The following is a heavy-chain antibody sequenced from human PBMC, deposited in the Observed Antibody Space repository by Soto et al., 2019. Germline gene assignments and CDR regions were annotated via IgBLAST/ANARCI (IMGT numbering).Heavy chain of an antibody. J-gene: IGHJ6*02. Sequence: SETLSLTCTVSGGSISSYYWSWIRQPPGKGLEWIGYIYYSGSTNYNPSLKSRVTISVDTSKNQFSLKLSSVTAADTAVYYCARGSGSYYYYYGMDVWGQGTTVTVSS. CDR2: IYYSGST. D-gene: IGHD1-26*01. CDR1: GGSISSYY. V-gene: IGHV4-59*08. CDR3: ARGSGSYYYYYGMDV.